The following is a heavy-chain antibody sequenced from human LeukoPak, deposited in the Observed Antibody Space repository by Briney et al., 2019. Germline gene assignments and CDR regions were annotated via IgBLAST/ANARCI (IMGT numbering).Heavy chain of an antibody. J-gene: IGHJ4*02. CDR2: IYSGGSA. CDR1: GFTANNNY. CDR3: ASSGAYSDFDF. Sequence: PGGSLRLSCAASGFTANNNYVSWVRQAPGKSLQWVSLIYSGGSAYYEDSVKGRFTISRDSSKNMVLLQMNSLRAEDTAVYYCASSGAYSDFDFWGQGTLVTVSS. V-gene: IGHV3-53*01. D-gene: IGHD3-22*01.